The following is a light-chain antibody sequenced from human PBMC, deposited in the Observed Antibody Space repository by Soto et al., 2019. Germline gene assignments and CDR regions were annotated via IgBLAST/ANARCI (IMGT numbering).Light chain of an antibody. CDR2: AAS. V-gene: IGKV1-39*01. CDR3: QQSYSTPWT. CDR1: QSISSY. J-gene: IGKJ1*01. Sequence: DIQMTQSPSSLSASVADRVTITCRASQSISSYLNWYQQKPGKAPKLLIYAASSLQSGVPSRFSGSGSGIDFTLTISSLQPEDFATYYCQQSYSTPWTFGQGTKVEIK.